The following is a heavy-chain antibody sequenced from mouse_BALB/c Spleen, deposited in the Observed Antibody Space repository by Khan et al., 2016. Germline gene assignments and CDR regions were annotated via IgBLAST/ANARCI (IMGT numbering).Heavy chain of an antibody. Sequence: VQLQESGAELARPGASVKLSCKASGYTFTDYYIHWVKQRTGQGLEWIGEIYPGRGHHYYTEKLNGHATLTAAKSSSTANMPLSSPNSEDSAVYFWGVLSHWGQGTLVTVSA. CDR3: GVLSH. J-gene: IGHJ3*01. V-gene: IGHV1-77*01. D-gene: IGHD2-14*01. CDR2: IYPGRGHH. CDR1: GYTFTDYY.